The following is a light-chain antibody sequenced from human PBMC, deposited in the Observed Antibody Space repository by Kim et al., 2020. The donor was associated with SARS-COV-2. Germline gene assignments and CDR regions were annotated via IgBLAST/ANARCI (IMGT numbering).Light chain of an antibody. J-gene: IGLJ3*02. V-gene: IGLV3-19*01. CDR2: GKN. CDR3: NSRDSSGDRWV. Sequence: ALGQTVRITCQGDSLRRYYASWYQQKPGQAPVLVIYGKNNRPSGIPDRLSGSSSGNTASLTITGAQAEDEADYYCNSRDSSGDRWVFGGGTKVTVL. CDR1: SLRRYY.